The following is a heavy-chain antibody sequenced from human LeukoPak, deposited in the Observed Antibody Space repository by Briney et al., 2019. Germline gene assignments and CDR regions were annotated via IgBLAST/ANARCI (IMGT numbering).Heavy chain of an antibody. CDR2: ISGSGSRT. V-gene: IGHV3-23*01. CDR3: AKEWSAFDM. CDR1: GFTFNNYA. D-gene: IGHD2-8*01. Sequence: GGSLRLSCAASGFTFNNYAMSWVRQAPGKGLEWVSAISGSGSRTYYADSVKGRFTISRDNSKNTLFLQMNGLRAEDTAMYYCAKEWSAFDMWGQGTMVTVSS. J-gene: IGHJ3*02.